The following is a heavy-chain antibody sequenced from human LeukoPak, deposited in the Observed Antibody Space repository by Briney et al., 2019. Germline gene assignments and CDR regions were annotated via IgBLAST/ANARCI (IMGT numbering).Heavy chain of an antibody. CDR2: IYSGGST. Sequence: GGSLRLSCAASGFTVSSNYMSWVRQAPGKGLEWVSVIYSGGSTYYADSVKGRFTISRDHSKNTLYLQMNSLRAEDTAVYYCATTIEVAGTILDDAFDIWGQGTMVTVSS. CDR1: GFTVSSNY. CDR3: ATTIEVAGTILDDAFDI. J-gene: IGHJ3*02. V-gene: IGHV3-53*01. D-gene: IGHD6-19*01.